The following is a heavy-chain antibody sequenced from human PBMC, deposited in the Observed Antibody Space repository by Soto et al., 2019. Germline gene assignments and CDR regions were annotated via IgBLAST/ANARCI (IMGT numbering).Heavy chain of an antibody. J-gene: IGHJ1*01. D-gene: IGHD4-17*01. V-gene: IGHV3-23*01. CDR2: ISGSGGST. Sequence: PGGSLRLSCAASGFTFSSYAMSWVRQAPGKGLEWVSAISGSGGSTYYADSVKGRFTISRDNSKNTLYLQMNSLRAEDTAVYYCAKAHGASQTTEYFQHWGQGTLVPVSS. CDR3: AKAHGASQTTEYFQH. CDR1: GFTFSSYA.